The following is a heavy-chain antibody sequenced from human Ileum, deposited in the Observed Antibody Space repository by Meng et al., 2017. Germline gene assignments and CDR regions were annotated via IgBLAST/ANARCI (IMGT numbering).Heavy chain of an antibody. CDR3: ARDFRIQGSYSFNY. Sequence: ASVKVSCKASGYTFTDYYMHWVRQAPGQGLEWMGRINPKSGATNYAPKFQGRVTMTRDTSVSTAYMELTSLTSDDTAVYHCARDFRIQGSYSFNYWGQGPLVTVSS. V-gene: IGHV1-2*06. CDR1: GYTFTDYY. CDR2: INPKSGAT. J-gene: IGHJ4*02. D-gene: IGHD2-21*01.